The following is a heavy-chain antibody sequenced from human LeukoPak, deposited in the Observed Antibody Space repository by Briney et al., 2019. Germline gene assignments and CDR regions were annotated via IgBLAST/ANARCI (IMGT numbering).Heavy chain of an antibody. J-gene: IGHJ4*02. CDR2: INPSGGST. CDR3: ASTGAADYDSSGYYSI. V-gene: IGHV1-46*01. Sequence: ASVKVSCKASGYTFTSYYMHWVRQAPGQGLEWMGIINPSGGSTSYAQKFQGRVTMTRDTSTSTVYMELRSLRSDDTAVYYCASTGAADYDSSGYYSIWGQGTLVTVSS. D-gene: IGHD3-22*01. CDR1: GYTFTSYY.